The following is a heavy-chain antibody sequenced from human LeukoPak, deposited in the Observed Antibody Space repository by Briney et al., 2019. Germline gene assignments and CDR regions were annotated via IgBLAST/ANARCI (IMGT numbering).Heavy chain of an antibody. CDR2: IYYSGIT. Sequence: SETLSLTCTVSGGSISSADYYCSWIRQPPGKGLEWIGSIYYSGITYYNASLGSRVTTSLDTSKNQLSLKVNSVTAADTAVYYCASGYTSTWYLVLAYWGQGTLVTVSS. D-gene: IGHD6-13*01. CDR3: ASGYTSTWYLVLAY. V-gene: IGHV4-39*07. J-gene: IGHJ4*02. CDR1: GGSISSADYY.